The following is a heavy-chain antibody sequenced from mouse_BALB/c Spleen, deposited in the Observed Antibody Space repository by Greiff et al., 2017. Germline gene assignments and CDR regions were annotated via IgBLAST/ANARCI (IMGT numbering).Heavy chain of an antibody. V-gene: IGHV1-69*01. CDR2: IDTSDSYT. Sequence: VQLQQPGAELVMPGASVKMSCKASGYTFTDYWMPWVKQRPGQGLEWIGAIDTSDSYTSYNQKFKGKATLTVDESSSTAYMQLSSLTSEDSAVYYCARLGTTAFFDYWGQGTTLTVSS. CDR1: GYTFTDYW. J-gene: IGHJ2*01. CDR3: ARLGTTAFFDY. D-gene: IGHD1-2*01.